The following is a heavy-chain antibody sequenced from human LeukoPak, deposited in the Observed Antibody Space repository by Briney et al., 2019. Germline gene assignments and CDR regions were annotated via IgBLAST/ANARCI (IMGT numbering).Heavy chain of an antibody. CDR2: ISSSSSTI. Sequence: GGSLRLSCAASGFTFSSYSMNWVRQAPGKGLEWVSCISSSSSTIYYADSVKGRFTISRDNAKNSLYLQMNSLRAEDTAVYYCAGSYPDSYYYGMDVWGQGTTVTVSS. CDR1: GFTFSSYS. J-gene: IGHJ6*02. CDR3: AGSYPDSYYYGMDV. V-gene: IGHV3-48*01. D-gene: IGHD1-26*01.